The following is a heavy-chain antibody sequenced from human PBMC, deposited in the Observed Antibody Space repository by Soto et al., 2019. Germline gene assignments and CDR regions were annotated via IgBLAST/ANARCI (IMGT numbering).Heavy chain of an antibody. CDR3: AGGFGMNV. CDR2: TYYNSKWYN. Sequence: QVRLQQSGPGLLRPSQTLSLTCAISGDSVSTTSAAWNWIRQSPSRGLEWLGRTYYNSKWYNEDAVSEESRIITEPDTPKNQFSLQLNSRTPEATAVYYCAGGFGMNVWGQGTTVTVSS. V-gene: IGHV6-1*01. J-gene: IGHJ6*02. D-gene: IGHD2-15*01. CDR1: GDSVSTTSAA.